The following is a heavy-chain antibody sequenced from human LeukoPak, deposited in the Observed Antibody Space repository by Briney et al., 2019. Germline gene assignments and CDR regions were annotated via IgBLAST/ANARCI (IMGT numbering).Heavy chain of an antibody. J-gene: IGHJ4*02. CDR3: ATAHFAMVRGVLRHFDY. CDR2: FDPEDGET. V-gene: IGHV1-24*01. CDR1: GYTLTELS. Sequence: GASVKASCKVSGYTLTELSMHWVRQAPGKGLEWMGGFDPEDGETIYAQKFQGRVTMTEDTSTDTAYMELSSLRSEDTAVYYCATAHFAMVRGVLRHFDYWGQGTLVTVSS. D-gene: IGHD3-10*01.